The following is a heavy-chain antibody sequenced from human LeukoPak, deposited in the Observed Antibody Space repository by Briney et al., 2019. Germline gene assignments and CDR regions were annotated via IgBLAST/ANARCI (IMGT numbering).Heavy chain of an antibody. CDR2: INPNSGGT. Sequence: GASVKVSCKASGYTFTGYYMHWVRQAPGQGLEWMGWINPNSGGTNYAQKFQGRVTMTRDTSISTAYMELSRLRSDDTAVYYCARPEGRSVATIHNWGQGTLVTVSS. CDR3: ARPEGRSVATIHN. V-gene: IGHV1-2*02. J-gene: IGHJ4*02. CDR1: GYTFTGYY. D-gene: IGHD5-12*01.